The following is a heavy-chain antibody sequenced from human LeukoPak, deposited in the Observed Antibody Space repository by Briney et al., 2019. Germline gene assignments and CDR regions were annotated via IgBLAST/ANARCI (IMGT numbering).Heavy chain of an antibody. V-gene: IGHV3-21*01. D-gene: IGHD3-22*01. CDR2: ISSSSSHI. Sequence: GGSLRLSCAASGFNFSSYSMNWVRQAPGKGLERVSCISSSSSHIYYADSVKGRFTISRDNAKNSLYLQMNSLRAEDTAVYYCVTDGADYYDSTGYPIYFDYWGQGTLVTVSS. CDR1: GFNFSSYS. CDR3: VTDGADYYDSTGYPIYFDY. J-gene: IGHJ4*02.